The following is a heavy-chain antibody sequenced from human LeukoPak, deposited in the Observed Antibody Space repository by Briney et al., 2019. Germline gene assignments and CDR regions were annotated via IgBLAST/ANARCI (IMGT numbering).Heavy chain of an antibody. CDR2: ISGSGGST. CDR1: GFTFSSYA. V-gene: IGHV3-23*01. J-gene: IGHJ4*02. CDR3: ARVMGIYTSGWPFDY. D-gene: IGHD6-19*01. Sequence: GGSLRLSCAASGFTFSSYAMSWVRQAPGKGLEWVSAISGSGGSTYYADSVKGRFTISRDNSKNTLYLQMNSLRAEDTAVYYCARVMGIYTSGWPFDYWGQGTLVTVSS.